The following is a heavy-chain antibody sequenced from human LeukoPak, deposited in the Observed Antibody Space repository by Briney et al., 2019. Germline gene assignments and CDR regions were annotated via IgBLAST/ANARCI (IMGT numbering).Heavy chain of an antibody. CDR1: GGSFSGYY. D-gene: IGHD6-13*01. CDR2: INHSGST. J-gene: IGHJ4*02. CDR3: ATAAAGAHPDY. V-gene: IGHV4-34*01. Sequence: SETLFLTCAVYGGSFSGYYWSWIRQPPGKGLEWIGEINHSGSTNYNPSLKSRVTISVDTSKNQFSLKLSSVTAADTAVYYCATAAAGAHPDYWGQGTLVTVSS.